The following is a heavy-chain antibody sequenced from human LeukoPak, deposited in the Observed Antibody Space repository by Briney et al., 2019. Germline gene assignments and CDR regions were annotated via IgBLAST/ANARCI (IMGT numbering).Heavy chain of an antibody. J-gene: IGHJ4*02. CDR2: FDPDNGGT. CDR3: TTVANGYYYY. V-gene: IGHV1-24*01. CDR1: GYTLTELA. Sequence: ASVKVSCKVSGYTLTELAIHWVRQAPGKGLEGMGGFDPDNGGTVYAQNFQGRVTMTEDTSTDTAYMELSSLRSEDTAVYYCTTVANGYYYYWGQGTLVTVSS. D-gene: IGHD3-22*01.